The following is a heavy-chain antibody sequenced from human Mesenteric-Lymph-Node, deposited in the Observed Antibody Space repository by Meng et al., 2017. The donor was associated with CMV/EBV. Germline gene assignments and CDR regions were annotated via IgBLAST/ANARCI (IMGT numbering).Heavy chain of an antibody. D-gene: IGHD3-10*01. Sequence: YDGSFSDYYVTWIRQPPGKGLEWIGEVTHSGTTNYNPSLKSRVIISLDTSKNQFSLNLRSVTAADTAVYYCASHYYGSGSYYRYFDYWGQGTLVTVSS. V-gene: IGHV4-34*01. J-gene: IGHJ4*02. CDR2: VTHSGTT. CDR3: ASHYYGSGSYYRYFDY. CDR1: DGSFSDYY.